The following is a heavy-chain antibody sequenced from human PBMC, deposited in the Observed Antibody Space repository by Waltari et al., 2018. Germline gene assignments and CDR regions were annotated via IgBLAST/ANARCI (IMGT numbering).Heavy chain of an antibody. CDR2: INPICGTA. V-gene: IGHV1-69*01. CDR3: ARDGVITYYYGMDV. CDR1: GGTFSSYA. D-gene: IGHD3-22*01. J-gene: IGHJ6*02. Sequence: QVQLVQSGAEVKKPGSSVKVSCKASGGTFSSYAISWVRQAPGQGLEWMGGINPICGTANSEQKFQGRVTSTADESTSTAYMALSSLRSEDTAVYYCARDGVITYYYGMDVWGQGTTVTVSS.